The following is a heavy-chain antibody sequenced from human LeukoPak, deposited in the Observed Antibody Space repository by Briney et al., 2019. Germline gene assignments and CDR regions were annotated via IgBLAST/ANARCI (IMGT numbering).Heavy chain of an antibody. CDR2: IKYDGSAT. J-gene: IGHJ4*02. D-gene: IGHD1-1*01. Sequence: PGGSLRLSCAASGFTFSAYWMSWVRQAPGKGLEWVANIKYDGSATYYVDSVKGRFTISRDNTKDSLFLQMNSLRVEDTAVYYCTRADDRGDYWGQGTLVTVSS. V-gene: IGHV3-7*04. CDR3: TRADDRGDY. CDR1: GFTFSAYW.